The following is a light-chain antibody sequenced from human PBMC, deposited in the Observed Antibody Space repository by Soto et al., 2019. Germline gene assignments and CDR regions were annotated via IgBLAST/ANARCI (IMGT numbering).Light chain of an antibody. J-gene: IGKJ1*01. CDR3: QQYNNWPPSWT. V-gene: IGKV3-15*01. CDR2: GAS. Sequence: EIVMTQSPATLSVSPGERATLSCRASQSVSSNLAWYQQKPGQAPRLLIYGASTRATGIPARFSGSGSGTEFTLTISSLRSEDFAVYYCQQYNNWPPSWTFGQGTKWISN. CDR1: QSVSSN.